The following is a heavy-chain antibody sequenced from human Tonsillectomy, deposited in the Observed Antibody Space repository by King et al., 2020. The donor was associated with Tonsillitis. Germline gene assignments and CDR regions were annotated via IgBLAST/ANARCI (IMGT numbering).Heavy chain of an antibody. CDR2: IRSSSRNI. V-gene: IGHV3-21*01. D-gene: IGHD3-22*01. CDR3: AKDKGAHYYDSGRGAFDV. CDR1: GFSFRNYD. Sequence: VQLVESGGGLVKPGGSLRLSCATSGFSFRNYDMNWVRQAPGKGLEWVSSIRSSSRNISYAGSVKGRFTISRDNARKSLYLQMDSLRVEDTAVYYCAKDKGAHYYDSGRGAFDVWGQGTMVTVSS. J-gene: IGHJ3*01.